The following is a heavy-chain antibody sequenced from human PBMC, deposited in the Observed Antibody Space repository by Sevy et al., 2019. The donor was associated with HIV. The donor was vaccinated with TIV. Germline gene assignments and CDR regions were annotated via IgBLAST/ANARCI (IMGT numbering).Heavy chain of an antibody. Sequence: GGSLRLSCAASGFTFSSYGMHWVRQAPGKGLEWVAVIWYDGSNKYYADSVKGRFTISRDNSKNTLYLQMNSLRAEDTAVYYCARVPTTVVTGDAFDIWGQGTMVTDSS. D-gene: IGHD4-17*01. V-gene: IGHV3-33*01. CDR2: IWYDGSNK. CDR3: ARVPTTVVTGDAFDI. CDR1: GFTFSSYG. J-gene: IGHJ3*02.